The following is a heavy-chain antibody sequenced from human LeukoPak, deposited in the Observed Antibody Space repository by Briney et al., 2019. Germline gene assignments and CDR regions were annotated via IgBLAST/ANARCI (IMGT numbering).Heavy chain of an antibody. CDR3: ARAPRFGCSSTSCYFDY. CDR2: IIPIFGTA. CDR1: GGTFSSYA. D-gene: IGHD2-2*01. J-gene: IGHJ4*02. Sequence: SVKVSCKASGGTFSSYAISWVRQAPGQGLEWMGGIIPIFGTANYAQKFQGRVTITADESTSTAYMELSSLRSEDTAVYYCARAPRFGCSSTSCYFDYWGQGTLVTVSS. V-gene: IGHV1-69*13.